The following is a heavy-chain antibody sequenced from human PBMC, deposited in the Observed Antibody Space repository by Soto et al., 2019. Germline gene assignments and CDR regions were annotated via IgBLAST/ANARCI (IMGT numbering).Heavy chain of an antibody. CDR3: AKTRDLGKCGANCQGNFPFDP. Sequence: GGSLRLSCAASGFIFDDYGMHWVRQAPGKGLEWVSGISWNSGNIKYADSVRGRFTISRDNAKYSVYLQMNSLRAEDTALYYCAKTRDLGKCGANCQGNFPFDPWGKGALVTVS. J-gene: IGHJ5*02. CDR2: ISWNSGNI. D-gene: IGHD2-21*02. V-gene: IGHV3-9*01. CDR1: GFIFDDYG.